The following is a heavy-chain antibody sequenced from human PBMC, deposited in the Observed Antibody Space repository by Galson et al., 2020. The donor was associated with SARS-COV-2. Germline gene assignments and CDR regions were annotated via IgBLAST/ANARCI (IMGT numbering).Heavy chain of an antibody. CDR2: TWYGGSFI. CDR3: ARGSGLSSPPAHYYDTSVYFAEYFQD. Sequence: GGSLRLSCAASGFRFRTSGMHWARQAPGKGLEWVAVTWYGGSFIYHADSVKGRFTMSRDDSTNTVYLEMNRLRADDTAIYYCARGSGLSSPPAHYYDTSVYFAEYFQDWGLGTLVTVSS. CDR1: GFRFRTSG. J-gene: IGHJ1*01. V-gene: IGHV3-33*01. D-gene: IGHD3-22*01.